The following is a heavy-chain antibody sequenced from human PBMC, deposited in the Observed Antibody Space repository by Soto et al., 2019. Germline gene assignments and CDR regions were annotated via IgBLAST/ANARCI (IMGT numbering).Heavy chain of an antibody. CDR1: GGSINTFY. J-gene: IGHJ4*02. CDR3: AREGSYSAYNFAHGIQLWSFDF. D-gene: IGHD5-12*01. CDR2: IFSSGST. V-gene: IGHV4-4*07. Sequence: QVRLQESGPGLLKPSENLSLTCTVSGGSINTFYWSWVRQPAGKGLEWIGRIFSSGSTSFNPSLESRGAMSVDTSKNHFSLNLSSVTAADMAVYYCAREGSYSAYNFAHGIQLWSFDFWGQGALVTVSS.